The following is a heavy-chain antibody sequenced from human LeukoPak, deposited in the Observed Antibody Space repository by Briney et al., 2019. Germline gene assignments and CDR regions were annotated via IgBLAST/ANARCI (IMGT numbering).Heavy chain of an antibody. Sequence: ASVKVSCKASGYTFTSYGISWVRQAPGQGLEWMGWISAYNGNTNYAQKLQGRVTMTTDTSTSTAYMELRSLRSDDTAVYYCARDMSSGYSYGYGRYTPFDYWGQGTLVTVSS. V-gene: IGHV1-18*01. CDR1: GYTFTSYG. CDR3: ARDMSSGYSYGYGRYTPFDY. D-gene: IGHD5-18*01. J-gene: IGHJ4*02. CDR2: ISAYNGNT.